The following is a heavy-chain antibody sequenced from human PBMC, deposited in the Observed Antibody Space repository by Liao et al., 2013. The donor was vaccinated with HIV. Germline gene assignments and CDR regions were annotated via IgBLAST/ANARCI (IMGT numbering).Heavy chain of an antibody. Sequence: QLQLQESGPGLVKPSETLSLTCTVSGGSISSSSYYWGWIRQPPGKGLEWIGEINHSGSTNYNPSLKSRVTISVDTSKNQFSLKLSSVTAADTAVYYCARGFRLRLGLVDYWGQGTLVTVSS. D-gene: IGHD3-16*01. CDR2: INHSGST. V-gene: IGHV4-39*07. J-gene: IGHJ4*02. CDR1: GGSISSSSYY. CDR3: ARGFRLRLGLVDY.